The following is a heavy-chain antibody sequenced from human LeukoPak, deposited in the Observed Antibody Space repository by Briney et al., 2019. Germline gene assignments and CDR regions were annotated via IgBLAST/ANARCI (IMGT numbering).Heavy chain of an antibody. CDR1: GFTFSSYS. J-gene: IGHJ4*02. Sequence: GGSLRLSCAASGFTFSSYSMNWVRQAPGKGLVWVSRINSDGINTSYADSVKGRFTISRDNAKNSLYLQMNSLRAEDTAVYYCARGGLQQWQDHLHLDYWGQGTLVTVSS. CDR2: INSDGINT. V-gene: IGHV3-21*01. CDR3: ARGGLQQWQDHLHLDY. D-gene: IGHD6-19*01.